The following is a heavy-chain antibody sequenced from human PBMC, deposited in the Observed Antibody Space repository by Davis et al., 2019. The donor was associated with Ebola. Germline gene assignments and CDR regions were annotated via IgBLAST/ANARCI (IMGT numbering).Heavy chain of an antibody. Sequence: PGGSLRLSCAASGFTFSRYTMNWVRQTPGKGLVWVARIDPDGTGTNYADSVKGRFTISRDNAKNTLSLQMNSLRVEDTAVYYCVRDSGYYSHDYWGHGTLVTVSS. CDR3: VRDSGYYSHDY. D-gene: IGHD5-12*01. V-gene: IGHV3-74*01. CDR1: GFTFSRYT. CDR2: IDPDGTGT. J-gene: IGHJ4*01.